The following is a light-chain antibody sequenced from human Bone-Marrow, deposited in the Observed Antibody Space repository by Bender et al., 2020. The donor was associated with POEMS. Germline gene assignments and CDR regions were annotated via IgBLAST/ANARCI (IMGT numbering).Light chain of an antibody. J-gene: IGLJ3*02. V-gene: IGLV2-14*01. CDR1: SSDVGGYNY. CDR2: EVS. Sequence: QSALTQPASVSGSPGQSITISCTGSSSDVGGYNYVSWYQQHPGRAPKLIIYEVSNRPSGVSNRFSGSKSGYTASLTISGLQAEDEAYYYCYFGTNNIRVFRGGTKVTVL. CDR3: YFGTNNIRV.